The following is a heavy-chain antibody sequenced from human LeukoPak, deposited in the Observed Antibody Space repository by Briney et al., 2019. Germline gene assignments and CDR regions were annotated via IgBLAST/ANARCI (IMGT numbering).Heavy chain of an antibody. D-gene: IGHD2-15*01. CDR2: INPDNGGT. V-gene: IGHV1-2*02. CDR1: GYTFTGYY. J-gene: IGHJ5*02. CDR3: ARESPDIVVVVTAALRRSWFDP. Sequence: ASVKVSCKASGYTFTGYYIHWVRQAPGQGFEWMGWINPDNGGTNYAQKFQGRATMTGDTSISTAYMELTRLKSGDTAVYYCARESPDIVVVVTAALRRSWFDPWGQGTLVTVSS.